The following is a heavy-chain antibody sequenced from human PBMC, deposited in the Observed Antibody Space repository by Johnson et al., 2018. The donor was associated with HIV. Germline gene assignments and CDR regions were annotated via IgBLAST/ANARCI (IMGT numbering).Heavy chain of an antibody. CDR2: IRFDGRGK. J-gene: IGHJ3*02. CDR3: ATIAAHGAAFDI. D-gene: IGHD6-25*01. Sequence: QVLLVESGGGVVQPGGSLRLSCAASGFNFKNYGMHWARQAPGKGLEWVAYIRFDGRGKFYAESVKGRFTISRDNSKNTLYLQMNSLRPEDTAAYYCATIAAHGAAFDIWGQGTVVTVSS. V-gene: IGHV3-30*02. CDR1: GFNFKNYG.